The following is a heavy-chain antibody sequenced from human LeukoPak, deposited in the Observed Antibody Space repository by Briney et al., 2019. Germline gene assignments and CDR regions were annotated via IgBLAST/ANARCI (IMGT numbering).Heavy chain of an antibody. D-gene: IGHD3-10*02. CDR2: IYYSGST. CDR1: GGSISSSSYY. V-gene: IGHV4-39*01. J-gene: IGHJ6*03. Sequence: SETLSLTCTVSGGSISSSSYYWGWIRQPPGKGLEWIGSIYYSGSTYYNPSLKSRVTISVDTSKNQFSLKLSSVTAADTAVYYCARHVRPGYYYYYMDVWGKGTRSPSP. CDR3: ARHVRPGYYYYYMDV.